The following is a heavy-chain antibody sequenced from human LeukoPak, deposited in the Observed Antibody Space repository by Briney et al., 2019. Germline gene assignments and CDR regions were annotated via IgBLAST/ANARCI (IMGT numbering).Heavy chain of an antibody. J-gene: IGHJ4*02. CDR3: ARACSSTSCYSDY. CDR2: ISSSGSTI. CDR1: GFTFSDYY. D-gene: IGHD2-2*01. V-gene: IGHV3-11*04. Sequence: KLGGSLRLSCAASGFTFSDYYMSWIRQAPGKGLEWVSYISSSGSTIYYADSVKGRFTISRDNAKNSLYLQMNSLRAEDTAIYYCARACSSTSCYSDYWGQGTLVTVSS.